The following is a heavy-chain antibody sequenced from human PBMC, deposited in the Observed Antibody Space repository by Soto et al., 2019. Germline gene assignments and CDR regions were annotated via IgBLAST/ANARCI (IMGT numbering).Heavy chain of an antibody. CDR1: GGTFSSYS. D-gene: IGHD1-26*01. Sequence: QVQLVQSGAEVKKPGSSVKVSCKASGGTFSSYSINWVRQAPGQGLEWMGEIIPIFGTANYAQKFQGRVTITADESTSTAYMELSSLRSEDTAVYYCARDGGRHSGGIDYWGQAPLVNVSS. CDR2: IIPIFGTA. CDR3: ARDGGRHSGGIDY. V-gene: IGHV1-69*01. J-gene: IGHJ4*02.